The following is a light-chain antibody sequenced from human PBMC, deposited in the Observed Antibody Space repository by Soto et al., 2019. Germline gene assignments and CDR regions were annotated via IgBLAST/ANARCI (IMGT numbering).Light chain of an antibody. V-gene: IGKV3-20*01. CDR3: QQYGSSPPT. CDR2: GAS. Sequence: EIVLTQSPGTLSLSPGEGATLSCRASQSVSSSYLAWYQQKPGQAPRLLIYGASSRATGIPDRFSGSGSGTDFTLTISSLEPEDFAVYYCQQYGSSPPTFGQGTKVEI. J-gene: IGKJ1*01. CDR1: QSVSSSY.